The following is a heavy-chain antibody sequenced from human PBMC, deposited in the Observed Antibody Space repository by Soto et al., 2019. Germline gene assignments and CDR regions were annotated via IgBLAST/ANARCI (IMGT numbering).Heavy chain of an antibody. J-gene: IGHJ5*02. CDR3: ARGTLVLYSNSARNWFDP. CDR2: IYYTGST. Sequence: SETLSLTCIVSGGSISSDSYYWGWIRQPPGKGLEWIGNIYYTGSTYYNMSLKSRVSISVDTSKNQFSLKLSSVTAADTAVYYWARGTLVLYSNSARNWFDPWGQGHLVTVSS. V-gene: IGHV4-39*01. CDR1: GGSISSDSYY. D-gene: IGHD6-6*01.